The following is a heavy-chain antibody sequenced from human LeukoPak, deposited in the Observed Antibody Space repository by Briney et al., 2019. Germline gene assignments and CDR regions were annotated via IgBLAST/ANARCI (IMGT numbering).Heavy chain of an antibody. CDR3: ANAYYYDSSGYYEISY. Sequence: GGSLRLSCSASGFTFNSYAIYWVRQAPGKGLEYLSAISSDGGTAYYADSVKGRFTISRDNSKNTLYLQMNSLRAEDTAVYYCANAYYYDSSGYYEISYWGQGTLVTVSS. CDR2: ISSDGGTA. J-gene: IGHJ4*02. CDR1: GFTFNSYA. V-gene: IGHV3-64*04. D-gene: IGHD3-22*01.